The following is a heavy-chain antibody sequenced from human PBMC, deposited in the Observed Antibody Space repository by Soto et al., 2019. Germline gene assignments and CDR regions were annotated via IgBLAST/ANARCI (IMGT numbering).Heavy chain of an antibody. D-gene: IGHD2-21*02. Sequence: TSETLSLTCTVSGGSISSYYWSWIRQPPGKGLEWIGYIYYSGSTNYNPSLKSRVTISVDTSKNQFSLKLSSVTAADTAVYYCARAYAVTAFDYWGQGTLVTVSS. CDR3: ARAYAVTAFDY. CDR2: IYYSGST. CDR1: GGSISSYY. J-gene: IGHJ4*02. V-gene: IGHV4-59*01.